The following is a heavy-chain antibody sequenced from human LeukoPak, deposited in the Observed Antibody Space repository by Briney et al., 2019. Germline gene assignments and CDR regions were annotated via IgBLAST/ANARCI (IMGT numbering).Heavy chain of an antibody. CDR1: VFTFSSYG. CDR2: MRYDGSNR. Sequence: GGSLRLSCAASVFTFSSYGMVWVRQAPGKGLEWVAFMRYDGSNRNYADSVKGRFTISRDNSKNTLYLQMNSLRAEDTAVYYCARVREYSYGYFDYWGQGTLVTVSS. J-gene: IGHJ4*02. D-gene: IGHD5-18*01. V-gene: IGHV3-30*02. CDR3: ARVREYSYGYFDY.